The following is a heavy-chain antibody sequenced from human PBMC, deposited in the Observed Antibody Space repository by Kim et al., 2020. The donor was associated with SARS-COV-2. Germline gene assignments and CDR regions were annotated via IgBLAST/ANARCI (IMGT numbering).Heavy chain of an antibody. D-gene: IGHD1-26*01. CDR1: GGSISSYY. V-gene: IGHV4-59*01. J-gene: IGHJ5*02. Sequence: SETLSLTCTVSGGSISSYYWSWIRQPPGKGLEWIGYIYYSGSTNYNPSLKSRVTISVDTSKNQFSLKLSPVTAADTAVYYCARVVGAPRGGWVDPWGQGTLVTVSS. CDR2: IYYSGST. CDR3: ARVVGAPRGGWVDP.